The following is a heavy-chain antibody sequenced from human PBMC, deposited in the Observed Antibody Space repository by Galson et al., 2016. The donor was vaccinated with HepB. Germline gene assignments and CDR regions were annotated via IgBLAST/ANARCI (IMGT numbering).Heavy chain of an antibody. CDR2: ISSDGIDT. CDR1: GYTFNNFG. J-gene: IGHJ4*02. CDR3: ARDRYGDYLDY. Sequence: SLRLSCAASGYTFNNFGLHWVRQAPGKELEWVSRISSDGIDTYYADSVKGRFTISRDISKNTPYLQMNSLRAEDTAVYYCARDRYGDYLDYWGQGTLVTVSS. V-gene: IGHV3-30*03. D-gene: IGHD4-17*01.